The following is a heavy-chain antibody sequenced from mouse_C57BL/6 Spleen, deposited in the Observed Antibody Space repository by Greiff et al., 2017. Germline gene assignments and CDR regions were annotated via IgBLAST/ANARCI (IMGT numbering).Heavy chain of an antibody. CDR2: INPNNGGT. CDR3: ARPYGNYVAWFAY. CDR1: GYTFTDYY. V-gene: IGHV1-26*01. D-gene: IGHD2-1*01. Sequence: VQLQQSGPELVKPGASVKISCKASGYTFTDYYMNWVKQSHGKSLEWIGDINPNNGGTSYNQKFKGKATLTVDKSSSTAYMELRSLTSEDSAVYYCARPYGNYVAWFAYWGQGTLVTVSA. J-gene: IGHJ3*01.